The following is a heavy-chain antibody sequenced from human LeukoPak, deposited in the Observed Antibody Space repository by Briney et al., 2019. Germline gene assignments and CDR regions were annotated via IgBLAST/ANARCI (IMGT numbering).Heavy chain of an antibody. J-gene: IGHJ6*02. Sequence: GGSLRLSCAASGFTFSSYWMSWVRQAPGKGLEWVANIKQDGSEKYYVDSAKGRFTISRDNAKNSLYLQMNSLRAEDTAVYYCARVITDYYYYYGMDVWGQGTTVTVSS. CDR2: IKQDGSEK. CDR1: GFTFSSYW. CDR3: ARVITDYYYYYGMDV. V-gene: IGHV3-7*04. D-gene: IGHD3-22*01.